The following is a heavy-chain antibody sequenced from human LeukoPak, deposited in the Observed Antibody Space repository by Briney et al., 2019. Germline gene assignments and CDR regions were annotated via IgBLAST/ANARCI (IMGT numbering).Heavy chain of an antibody. CDR1: GGSISSGGYS. CDR3: ARAPKSGYFQH. CDR2: IYHSGST. V-gene: IGHV4-30-2*01. Sequence: PSQTLSLTCAVSGGSISSGGYSWSWIRQPPGKGLEWIGYIYHSGSTYYNPSLKSRVTISVDRSKNQFSLKLSSVTAADTAVYYCARAPKSGYFQHWGQGTLVTASS. D-gene: IGHD3-10*01. J-gene: IGHJ1*01.